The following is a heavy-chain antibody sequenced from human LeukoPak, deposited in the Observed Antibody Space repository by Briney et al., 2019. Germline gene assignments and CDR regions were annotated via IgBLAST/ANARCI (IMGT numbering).Heavy chain of an antibody. J-gene: IGHJ6*03. CDR3: ARRNGQFGYWPEYYYYYYMDV. CDR2: INHSGST. Sequence: SETLSLTCAVYGGSFSGYYWSWIRQPPGKGLEWIGEINHSGSTNYNPSLKSRVTISVDTSKNQFSLKLSSVTAADTAVYYCARRNGQFGYWPEYYYYYYMDVWGKGTTITVSS. V-gene: IGHV4-34*01. CDR1: GGSFSGYY. D-gene: IGHD3-22*01.